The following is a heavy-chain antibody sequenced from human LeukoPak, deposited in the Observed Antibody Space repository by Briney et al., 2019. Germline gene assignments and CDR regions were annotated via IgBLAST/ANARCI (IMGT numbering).Heavy chain of an antibody. CDR2: IIPIFGTA. Sequence: SVKVSCKASGGTFSSYAISWVRQAPGQGLEWMGGIIPIFGTANYAQKFQGRVTITADESTSTAYMELSNLRSEDTAVYYCARDRGSSSSRPAKPRYYGMDVWGQGTTVTVSS. D-gene: IGHD6-6*01. CDR1: GGTFSSYA. V-gene: IGHV1-69*13. CDR3: ARDRGSSSSRPAKPRYYGMDV. J-gene: IGHJ6*02.